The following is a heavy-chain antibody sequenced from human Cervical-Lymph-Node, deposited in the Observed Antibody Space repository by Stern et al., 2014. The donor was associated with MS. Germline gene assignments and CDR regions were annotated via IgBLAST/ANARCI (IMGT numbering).Heavy chain of an antibody. J-gene: IGHJ4*02. CDR3: ASSSMGATGAFDY. Sequence: VQLVQSGAEVKKPGESLKISCKGSGYSFTRYWIGWVRQIAGKGLEWMGLIYPGDYDTRYSPSFPGQVTISVDKFISTAHLQWSSLKASDTAMYYCASSSMGATGAFDYWGQGTLLTVSS. D-gene: IGHD1-26*01. V-gene: IGHV5-51*03. CDR1: GYSFTRYW. CDR2: IYPGDYDT.